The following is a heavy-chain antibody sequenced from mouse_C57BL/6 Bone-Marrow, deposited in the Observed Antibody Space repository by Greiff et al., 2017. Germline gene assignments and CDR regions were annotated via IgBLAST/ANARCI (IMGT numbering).Heavy chain of an antibody. CDR1: GYTFTSYW. CDR2: IDPSDSYT. V-gene: IGHV1-69*01. J-gene: IGHJ3*01. D-gene: IGHD1-1*01. CDR3: YYYGSSYSAWFAY. Sequence: VQLQQPGAELVMPGASVKLSCKASGYTFTSYWMHWVKQRPGQGLEWIGEIDPSDSYTNYNQKFKGKSTLTVDKSSSTAYMQLSSLTSEDSAVYSPYYYGSSYSAWFAYWGQGTLVTVSA.